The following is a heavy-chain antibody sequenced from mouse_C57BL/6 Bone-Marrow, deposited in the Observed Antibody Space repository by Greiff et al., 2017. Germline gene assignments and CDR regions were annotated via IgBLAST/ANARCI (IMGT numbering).Heavy chain of an antibody. CDR2: IDPETGGP. Sequence: VQLQQSGAELVRPGASVTLSCKASGYTFTDYEMHWVKQTPVHGLEWIGAIDPETGGPAYNQKFKGKAILTADKSSSKAYMELLSLTSEDSAVYYCTRGDYYSNDYWDQGTSVTVSS. CDR1: GYTFTDYE. V-gene: IGHV1-15*01. J-gene: IGHJ4*01. CDR3: TRGDYYSNDY.